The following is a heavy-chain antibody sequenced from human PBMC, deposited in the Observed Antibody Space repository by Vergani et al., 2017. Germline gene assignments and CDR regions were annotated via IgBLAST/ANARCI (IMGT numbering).Heavy chain of an antibody. V-gene: IGHV1-18*01. J-gene: IGHJ5*02. CDR2: ISAYNGNT. Sequence: QVQLVQSGAEVKKPGASVKVSCKASGYTFTSYGISWVRQAPGQGLEWMGWISAYNGNTNYAQKLQGRVTMTTDTSTSTANMELRSLRSDDTAVYYCARLGGSGWYDGNWFDPWGQGTLVTVSS. D-gene: IGHD6-19*01. CDR3: ARLGGSGWYDGNWFDP. CDR1: GYTFTSYG.